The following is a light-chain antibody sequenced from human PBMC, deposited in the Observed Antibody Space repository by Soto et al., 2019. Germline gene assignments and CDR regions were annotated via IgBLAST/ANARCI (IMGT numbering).Light chain of an antibody. Sequence: DIQMTQSPSSLSASVGDRVTITCRASQRISSWFAWYQQKPGKAPMLLIYAASSLQSGVPSRFSGSGSGTDFTLTISSLQPEDFATYYCQHANSYSWTFGQGTKVEV. J-gene: IGKJ1*01. CDR1: QRISSW. V-gene: IGKV1-12*01. CDR3: QHANSYSWT. CDR2: AAS.